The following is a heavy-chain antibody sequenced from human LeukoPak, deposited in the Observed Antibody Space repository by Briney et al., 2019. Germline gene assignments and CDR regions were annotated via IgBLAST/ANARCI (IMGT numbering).Heavy chain of an antibody. CDR3: TTYSSSWYFFDD. V-gene: IGHV3-15*01. CDR1: GFTFSDAW. D-gene: IGHD6-13*01. CDR2: IKSKADGGTT. J-gene: IGHJ4*02. Sequence: GGSLRLSCAASGFTFSDAWMSWVRQAPGKGLEWVGRIKSKADGGTTEYAAPVKGRFTISRDDSKNTLYLRINSLKTDDTAVYYCTTYSSSWYFFDDWGQGTLVTVTS.